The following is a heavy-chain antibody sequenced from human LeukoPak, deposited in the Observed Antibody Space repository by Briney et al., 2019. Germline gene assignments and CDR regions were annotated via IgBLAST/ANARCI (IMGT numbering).Heavy chain of an antibody. CDR2: IKTDGSTT. Sequence: PGGSLRLSCAASGFTFSSYWMHWVRQAPGRGLVGVSRIKTDGSTTSYADSVKGRFTISRNNAKNTLYLQMNSLRAEDTAVYYCEGYTIEGGDAFDIWGQGTMVTVSS. CDR1: GFTFSSYW. V-gene: IGHV3-74*01. CDR3: EGYTIEGGDAFDI. D-gene: IGHD1-1*01. J-gene: IGHJ3*02.